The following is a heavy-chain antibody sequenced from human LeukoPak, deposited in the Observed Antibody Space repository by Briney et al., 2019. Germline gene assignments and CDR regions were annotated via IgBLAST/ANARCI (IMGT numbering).Heavy chain of an antibody. CDR2: ISYDGSNK. CDR3: ARDIARVGATRGGGLDWFDP. V-gene: IGHV3-30-3*01. D-gene: IGHD1-26*01. J-gene: IGHJ5*02. Sequence: PGGSLRLSCAASGFTFSSYAMHWVRQAPGKGLEWVAVISYDGSNKYYADSVKGRFTISRDNSKNTLYLQMNSLRAEDTAVYYCARDIARVGATRGGGLDWFDPWGQGTLVTVSS. CDR1: GFTFSSYA.